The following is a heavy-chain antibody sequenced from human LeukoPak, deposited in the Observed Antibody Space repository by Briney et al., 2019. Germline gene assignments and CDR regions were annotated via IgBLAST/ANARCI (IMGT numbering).Heavy chain of an antibody. CDR2: IKSKTDGGTT. V-gene: IGHV3-15*01. Sequence: GGSLRLSCAASGFTFSNAWMGWVRQAPGKGLEWVGRIKSKTDGGTTDYAAPVKGRFTISRDDSKNTLYLQMNSLKTEDTAVYYCTSSPGATHYYYYYYGMDVWGQGTTVTVS. D-gene: IGHD5-12*01. J-gene: IGHJ6*02. CDR3: TSSPGATHYYYYYYGMDV. CDR1: GFTFSNAW.